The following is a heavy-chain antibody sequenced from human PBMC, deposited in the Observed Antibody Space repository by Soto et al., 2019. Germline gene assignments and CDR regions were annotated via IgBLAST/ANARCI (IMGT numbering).Heavy chain of an antibody. CDR1: GFTFRNYS. D-gene: IGHD2-15*01. Sequence: QVQLVESGGGVVQPGRSLRLSCAASGFTFRNYSMHWVRQAPGKGLECVAVISYDGSNKFYRDYVKGRFTISRDNSKNTLYLEINSLRYEDTAVYYCARGDREDIVVVVGVRPGEYGVDVWGQGTRVTVSS. V-gene: IGHV3-30-3*01. CDR3: ARGDREDIVVVVGVRPGEYGVDV. J-gene: IGHJ6*02. CDR2: ISYDGSNK.